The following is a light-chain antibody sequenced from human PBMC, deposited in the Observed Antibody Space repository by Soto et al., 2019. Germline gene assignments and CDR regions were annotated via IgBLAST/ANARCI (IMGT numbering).Light chain of an antibody. V-gene: IGLV2-14*01. CDR3: SSYTSSSPLV. Sequence: QSALPQPASVSGSPGQSITISCTGTSSDVGGYNYVSWYQQHPGKAPQLMIYDVSNRPSGVSNRFSGSKSGNTASLTISGLQAEDEADYYCSSYTSSSPLVFGGGTKLTVL. CDR2: DVS. CDR1: SSDVGGYNY. J-gene: IGLJ2*01.